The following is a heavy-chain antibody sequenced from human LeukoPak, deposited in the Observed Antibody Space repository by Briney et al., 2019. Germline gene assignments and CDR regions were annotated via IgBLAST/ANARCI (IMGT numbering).Heavy chain of an antibody. CDR1: GGTFSSYA. CDR2: IIPIFGTA. V-gene: IGHV1-69*13. CDR3: ARMSPEHYYYYYSMDV. J-gene: IGHJ6*02. Sequence: GASVKVSCKASGGTFSSYAISWVRQAPGQGLEWMGGIIPIFGTANYAQKCQGRVTITADESTSTAYMELSSLRSEDTAVYYCARMSPEHYYYYYSMDVWGQGTTVTVSS.